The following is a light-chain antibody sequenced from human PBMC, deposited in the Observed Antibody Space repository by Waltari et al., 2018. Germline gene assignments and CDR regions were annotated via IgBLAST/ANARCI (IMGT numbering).Light chain of an antibody. J-gene: IGKJ1*01. CDR2: EAT. CDR1: QSISKY. V-gene: IGKV3-20*01. Sequence: IRLTQSPGALSLSPGERATLSCTSSQSISKYLARYQQKPGQAPRLLIYEATIRATGIPDRFSGSGFGTDFSLTISSLEPEDFAVYYCQKYGTLPATFGQGTKVEIK. CDR3: QKYGTLPAT.